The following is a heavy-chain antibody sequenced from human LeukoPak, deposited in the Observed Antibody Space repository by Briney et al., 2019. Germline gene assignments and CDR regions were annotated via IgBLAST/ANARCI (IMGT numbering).Heavy chain of an antibody. V-gene: IGHV4-59*12. CDR2: IYYSGST. J-gene: IGHJ4*02. CDR3: VLGFGIYYFDY. CDR1: GCSISSYY. D-gene: IGHD3-10*01. Sequence: SETLSLTCTVSGCSISSYYWSWVRQPPGKGLEWIGYIYYSGSTNYNPSLKSRVTISVDTSKNQFSLKLSSVTAADTAVYYCVLGFGIYYFDYWGQGTLVTVSS.